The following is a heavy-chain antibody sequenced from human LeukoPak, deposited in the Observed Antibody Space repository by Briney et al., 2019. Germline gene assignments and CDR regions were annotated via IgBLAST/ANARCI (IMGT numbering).Heavy chain of an antibody. J-gene: IGHJ4*02. V-gene: IGHV3-48*03. CDR1: GFTFSSYE. D-gene: IGHD6-13*01. Sequence: GGSLRLSCAASGFTFSSYEMNWVRRAPGKGLEWVSYISSSGSTIYYADSVKGRFTISRDNAKNSLYLQMNSLRAEDTAVYYCARVAGYSSSWYRFDYWSQGTLVTVSS. CDR3: ARVAGYSSSWYRFDY. CDR2: ISSSGSTI.